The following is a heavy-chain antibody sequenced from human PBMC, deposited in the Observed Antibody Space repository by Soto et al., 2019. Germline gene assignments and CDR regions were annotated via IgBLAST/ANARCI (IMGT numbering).Heavy chain of an antibody. Sequence: QVQLQESGPILVKPSQTLSLTCTVSGGSISSVYDCWSWIRQSPDKGLDWIGHTYNGGSTYKNPSLPSRVTIPVDTSKNQCSLQLRSVTAADTAVYYCARGPSGDKVDYWGQGTLVIVSS. CDR1: GGSISSVYDC. J-gene: IGHJ4*02. CDR3: ARGPSGDKVDY. V-gene: IGHV4-30-4*01. D-gene: IGHD7-27*01. CDR2: TYNGGST.